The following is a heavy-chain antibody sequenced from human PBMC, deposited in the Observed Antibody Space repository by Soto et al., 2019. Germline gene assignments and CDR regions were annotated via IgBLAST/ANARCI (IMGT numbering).Heavy chain of an antibody. CDR2: VNAGNGHT. V-gene: IGHV1-3*01. CDR3: ARSVYGDYGDAFDI. CDR1: GFAFSNHA. D-gene: IGHD4-17*01. Sequence: ASVKVSCKASGFAFSNHAIQWVRQAPGQRPEWLGWVNAGNGHTRYSQKFQGRVTMTRNTSVNTAYMELSSLRSEDTAVYYCARSVYGDYGDAFDIWGQGTMVTVSS. J-gene: IGHJ3*02.